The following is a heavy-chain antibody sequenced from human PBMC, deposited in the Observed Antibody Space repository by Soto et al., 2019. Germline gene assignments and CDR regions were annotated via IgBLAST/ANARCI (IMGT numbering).Heavy chain of an antibody. CDR2: ISSNGGST. J-gene: IGHJ4*02. CDR3: VKAFGDYDALVY. D-gene: IGHD4-17*01. Sequence: GGSLRLSCAASGFTLSSYAMSWVRQAPGKGLECVSAISSNGGSTYYADSVKGRFTISRDNFKNTLYLQMSSLRTEDTAVFYCVKAFGDYDALVYWGQGTLVTVSS. CDR1: GFTLSSYA. V-gene: IGHV3-64D*08.